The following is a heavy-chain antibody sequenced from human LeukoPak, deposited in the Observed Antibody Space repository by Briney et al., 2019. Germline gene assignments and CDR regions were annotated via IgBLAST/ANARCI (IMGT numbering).Heavy chain of an antibody. Sequence: ASVKVSCKASGGTFSSYAISWVRQAPGQGLEWMGRIIPILGIANYAQKFQGRVTITADKSTSTAYMELSSLRSEDTAVYYCARGGDTAMVPRAYFDYWGQGTLVTVSS. V-gene: IGHV1-69*04. D-gene: IGHD5-18*01. J-gene: IGHJ4*02. CDR1: GGTFSSYA. CDR2: IIPILGIA. CDR3: ARGGDTAMVPRAYFDY.